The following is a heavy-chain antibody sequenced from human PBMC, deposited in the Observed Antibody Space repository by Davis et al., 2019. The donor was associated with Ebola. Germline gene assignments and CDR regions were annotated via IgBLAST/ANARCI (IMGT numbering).Heavy chain of an antibody. CDR3: AKDPWFGELLRVEDV. Sequence: GESLKISCAASGFTFSSYSMNWVRQAPGKGLEWVSYISSSSSTIYYADSAKGRFTISRDNAKNSLYLQMNSLRDEDTAVYYCAKDPWFGELLRVEDVWGQGTTVTVSS. V-gene: IGHV3-48*02. CDR2: ISSSSSTI. CDR1: GFTFSSYS. D-gene: IGHD3-10*01. J-gene: IGHJ6*02.